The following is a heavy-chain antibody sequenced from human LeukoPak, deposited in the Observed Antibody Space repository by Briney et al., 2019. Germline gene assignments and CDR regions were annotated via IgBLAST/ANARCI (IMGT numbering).Heavy chain of an antibody. CDR3: ARGRGAANIVVVTARYYYYMDV. Sequence: PSETLSLTCAIYGGSFSGYSWTWIRQPPGKGLEWIGEFSHSGFPVYNPSLGGRVTISIDASKNQFSLKLNSVTAADTAVYYCARGRGAANIVVVTARYYYYMDVWGKGTTVTVSS. CDR2: FSHSGFP. D-gene: IGHD2-21*02. V-gene: IGHV4-34*01. J-gene: IGHJ6*03. CDR1: GGSFSGYS.